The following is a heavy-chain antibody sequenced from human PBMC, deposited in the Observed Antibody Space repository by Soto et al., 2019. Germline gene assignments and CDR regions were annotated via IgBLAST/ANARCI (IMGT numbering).Heavy chain of an antibody. J-gene: IGHJ6*02. CDR3: ARGLDFWSGYYYYYYGMDV. CDR2: IWYDGSNK. CDR1: GFTFSSYG. D-gene: IGHD3-3*01. V-gene: IGHV3-33*01. Sequence: GGSLRLSCAASGFTFSSYGMHWVRQAPGKGLEWVAVIWYDGSNKYYADSVKGRFTISRDNSKNTLYLQMNSLRAEDTAVYYCARGLDFWSGYYYYYYGMDVGGQGTTVTVSS.